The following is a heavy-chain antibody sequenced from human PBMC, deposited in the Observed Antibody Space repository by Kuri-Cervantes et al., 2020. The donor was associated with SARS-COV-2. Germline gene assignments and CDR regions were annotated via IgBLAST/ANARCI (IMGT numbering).Heavy chain of an antibody. J-gene: IGHJ4*02. Sequence: LRLSCTVSGGSISRGGYYWSRIRQHPGKGLEWIGYIYCSGSNYYNPYLKRLVTISVDTSKNQFPLKLSSVTAADTDVYYGARERKNCSSTRCYALGGGPHFVHWGQGPLVTVSS. D-gene: IGHD2-2*01. V-gene: IGHV4-31*01. CDR3: ARERKNCSSTRCYALGGGPHFVH. CDR2: IYCSGSN. CDR1: GGSISRGGYY.